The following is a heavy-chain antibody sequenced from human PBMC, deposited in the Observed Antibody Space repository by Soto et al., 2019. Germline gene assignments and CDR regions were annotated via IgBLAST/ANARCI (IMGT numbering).Heavy chain of an antibody. CDR3: ARDVVDIVVVPAAMGHAFDI. D-gene: IGHD2-2*01. Sequence: QVQLVQSGAEVKEPGASVKVSCKASGYTFTSYAMHWVRQAPGQRLEWMGWINAGNGNTKYSQKFQGRVTITRDTSASTAYMELSSLRSEDTAVYYCARDVVDIVVVPAAMGHAFDIWGQGTMVTVSS. CDR1: GYTFTSYA. CDR2: INAGNGNT. V-gene: IGHV1-3*01. J-gene: IGHJ3*02.